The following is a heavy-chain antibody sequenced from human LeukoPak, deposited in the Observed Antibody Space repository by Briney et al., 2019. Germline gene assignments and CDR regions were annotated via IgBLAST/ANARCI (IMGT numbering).Heavy chain of an antibody. V-gene: IGHV4-34*01. Sequence: SETLSLTCAVYGGSFSGYYWSWIRQPPGKGLEWIGEINHSGSTNYNPSLKSRVTISVDTSKNQFSLKLSSVTAADTAVYYCARSEVDKNGYSYPYGMDVWGQGTTVTVSS. CDR2: INHSGST. D-gene: IGHD5-18*01. CDR1: GGSFSGYY. CDR3: ARSEVDKNGYSYPYGMDV. J-gene: IGHJ6*02.